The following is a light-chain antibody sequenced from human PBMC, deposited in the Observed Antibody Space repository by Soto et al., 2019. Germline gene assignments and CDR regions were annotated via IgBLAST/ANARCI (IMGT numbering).Light chain of an antibody. J-gene: IGLJ3*02. V-gene: IGLV2-11*01. CDR1: SGDIGAYNY. Sequence: QSALTQPRSVSGFPGQSVTFSCTGTSGDIGAYNYVSWYQFHPGKAPKMIIYDVNKRPSGVPDRFSGSKSGNTASLTISWLQAEDEADYYCCSYAHTSRVFGGGTQLTVL. CDR2: DVN. CDR3: CSYAHTSRV.